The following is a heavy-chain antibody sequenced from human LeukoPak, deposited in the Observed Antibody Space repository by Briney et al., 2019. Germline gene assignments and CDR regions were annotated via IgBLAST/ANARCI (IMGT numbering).Heavy chain of an antibody. CDR2: IYYSGST. J-gene: IGHJ4*02. V-gene: IGHV4-39*07. D-gene: IGHD5-18*01. CDR3: ARAKVDRAALYFDY. Sequence: PSETLSLTCTVSGGSISSSSYYWGWIRQPPGKGLEWIGSIYYSGSTYYNPSLKSRVTISVDTSKNQFSLKLSSVTAADTAVYYCARAKVDRAALYFDYWGQGTLVTVSS. CDR1: GGSISSSSYY.